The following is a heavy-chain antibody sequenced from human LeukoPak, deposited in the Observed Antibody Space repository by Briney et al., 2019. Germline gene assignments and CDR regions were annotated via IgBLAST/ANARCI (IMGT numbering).Heavy chain of an antibody. V-gene: IGHV3-30*02. CDR2: IRNDGSDK. CDR3: VKDRKQWLVYFDD. Sequence: GGSLRLSCVTSGFIFSSSDMHWVRQAPGKGLEWVAFIRNDGSDKYYVDSVEGRFTISRDNSKNTVYLHMTSLRPDDTAVYYCVKDRKQWLVYFDDWGQGTLVTVSS. J-gene: IGHJ4*02. CDR1: GFIFSSSD. D-gene: IGHD6-19*01.